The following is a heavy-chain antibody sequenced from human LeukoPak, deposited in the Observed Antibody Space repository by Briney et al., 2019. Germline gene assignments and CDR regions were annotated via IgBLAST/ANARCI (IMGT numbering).Heavy chain of an antibody. Sequence: GGSLRLSCAASGFTFSSYSMNWVRQAPGKGLEWVSSISSSSSYIYYADSVKGRFTISRDNAKNSLYLQMNSLRAEDTAVYYCARVSGYDGYFDYWGQGTLVTVSS. CDR1: GFTFSSYS. V-gene: IGHV3-21*01. D-gene: IGHD5-12*01. J-gene: IGHJ4*02. CDR2: ISSSSSYI. CDR3: ARVSGYDGYFDY.